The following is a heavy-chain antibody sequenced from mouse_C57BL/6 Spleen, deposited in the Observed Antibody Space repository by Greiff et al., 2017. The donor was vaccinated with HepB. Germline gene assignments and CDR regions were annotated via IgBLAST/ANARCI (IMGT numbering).Heavy chain of an antibody. Sequence: VQLQQPGAELVKPGASVKLSCKASGYTFTSYWMQWVKQRPGQGLEWIGEIDPSDSYTNYNQKFKGKATLTVDTSSSTAYMQLSSLTSEDSAVYYCARRRITTVVADYWGQGTTLTVSS. D-gene: IGHD1-1*01. J-gene: IGHJ2*01. V-gene: IGHV1-50*01. CDR3: ARRRITTVVADY. CDR2: IDPSDSYT. CDR1: GYTFTSYW.